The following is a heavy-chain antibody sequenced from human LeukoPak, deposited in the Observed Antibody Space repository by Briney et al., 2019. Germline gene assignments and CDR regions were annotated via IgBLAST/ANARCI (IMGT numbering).Heavy chain of an antibody. J-gene: IGHJ6*02. Sequence: PGGSLRLSCAASGFTFSSYSMNWVRQAPGKGLEWVSYISSSSSTIYYADSVKGRFTTSRDNAKNSLYLQMNSLRAEDTAVYYCATETESPGYSSGWLFGDYYYGMDVWGQGTTVTVSS. CDR1: GFTFSSYS. V-gene: IGHV3-48*01. CDR2: ISSSSSTI. D-gene: IGHD6-19*01. CDR3: ATETESPGYSSGWLFGDYYYGMDV.